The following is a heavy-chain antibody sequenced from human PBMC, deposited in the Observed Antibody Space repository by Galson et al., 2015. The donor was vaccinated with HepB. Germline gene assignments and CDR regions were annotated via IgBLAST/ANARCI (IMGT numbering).Heavy chain of an antibody. D-gene: IGHD3-22*01. CDR1: GFTFSSYS. CDR2: ISSSSSYI. CDR3: ARGPVGGYDSSGYYRSPGY. Sequence: SLRLSCAASGFTFSSYSMNWVRQAPGKGLEWVSSISSSSSYIYYADSVKGRFTISRDNAKNSLYLQMNSLRAEDTAVYYCARGPVGGYDSSGYYRSPGYWGQGTLVTVSS. J-gene: IGHJ4*02. V-gene: IGHV3-21*01.